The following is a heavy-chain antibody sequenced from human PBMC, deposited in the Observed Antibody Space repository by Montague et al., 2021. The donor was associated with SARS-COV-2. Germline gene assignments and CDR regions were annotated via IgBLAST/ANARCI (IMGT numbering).Heavy chain of an antibody. CDR2: ISCSGSTI. Sequence: SLRLSCAASGFTFSSYDMHWVRQAPGKGLEWVSYISCSGSTIYYADSVKGRFTISRDNAKNSLYLQMDSLRAEDTAVYYCARVGIGQWLVPNSLTRFDYWGQGTLVTVSS. V-gene: IGHV3-48*03. CDR3: ARVGIGQWLVPNSLTRFDY. CDR1: GFTFSSYD. J-gene: IGHJ4*02. D-gene: IGHD6-19*01.